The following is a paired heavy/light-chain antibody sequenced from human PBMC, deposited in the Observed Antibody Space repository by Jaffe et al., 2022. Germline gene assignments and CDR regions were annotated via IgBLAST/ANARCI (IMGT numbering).Light chain of an antibody. CDR2: SNN. CDR3: AAWDDSLNAVV. J-gene: IGLJ2*01. Sequence: QSVLTQPPSASGTPGQRVTISCSGSSSNIGSNTVNWYQQLPGTAPKLLIYSNNQRPSGVPDRFSGSKSGTSASLAISGLQSEDEADYYCAAWDDSLNAVVFGGGTKLTVL. CDR1: SSNIGSNT. V-gene: IGLV1-44*01.
Heavy chain of an antibody. CDR1: GASISSGSYY. CDR3: ARNDYGGYSPAYFDY. CDR2: IYTSGST. V-gene: IGHV4-61*02. J-gene: IGHJ4*02. Sequence: QVQLQESGPGLVKPSQTLSLTCSVSGASISSGSYYWSWIRQPAGKGLEWIGRIYTSGSTNYNPALKSRVTISRDTSKNQVSLKLSSVTAADTAVYYCARNDYGGYSPAYFDYWGQGTLVTVSS. D-gene: IGHD4-17*01.